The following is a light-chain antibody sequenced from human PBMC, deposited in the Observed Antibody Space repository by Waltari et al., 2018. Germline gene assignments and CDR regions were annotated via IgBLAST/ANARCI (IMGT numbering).Light chain of an antibody. Sequence: DIQMTQSPSTLSASVGDRVTITCRASQSITNWLAWYQQKPGKAPKLLIYRASNLESGVPSMFSGSGSGTEFTLTISSLQPDDFATDYCQQYDNYWTFGQGTKVEIK. CDR1: QSITNW. CDR2: RAS. J-gene: IGKJ1*01. V-gene: IGKV1-5*03. CDR3: QQYDNYWT.